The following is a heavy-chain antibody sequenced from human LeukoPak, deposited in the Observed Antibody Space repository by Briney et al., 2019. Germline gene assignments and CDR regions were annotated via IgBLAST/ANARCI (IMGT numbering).Heavy chain of an antibody. CDR3: ARGGDIVVVPAAPPDYYYGVDV. J-gene: IGHJ6*02. D-gene: IGHD2-2*01. CDR2: INPSGGST. Sequence: ASVKVSCKVSGYTFTSYYMHWVRQAPGQGLEWMGIINPSGGSTNYAPKFQGRVTMTRDTSTSTVYMELSSLRSEDTAVYYCARGGDIVVVPAAPPDYYYGVDVWGQGTTVTVSS. CDR1: GYTFTSYY. V-gene: IGHV1-46*01.